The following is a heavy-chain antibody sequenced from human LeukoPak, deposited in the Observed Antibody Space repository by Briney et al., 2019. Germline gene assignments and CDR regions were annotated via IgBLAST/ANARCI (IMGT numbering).Heavy chain of an antibody. CDR3: AKDVGDSGSHYGH. CDR2: LSGSGGTT. D-gene: IGHD3-10*01. Sequence: PGGSLRLSCAASGFTFNRYAMTWVRQAPGKGLEWLSALSGSGGTTYYADSVKGRFTISRDNSKNTLYLQMNSLRADDTAVYYCAKDVGDSGSHYGHWGQGTLVTVSS. V-gene: IGHV3-23*01. J-gene: IGHJ4*02. CDR1: GFTFNRYA.